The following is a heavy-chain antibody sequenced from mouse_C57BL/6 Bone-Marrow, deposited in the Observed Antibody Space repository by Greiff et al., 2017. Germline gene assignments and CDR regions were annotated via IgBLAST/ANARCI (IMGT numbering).Heavy chain of an antibody. D-gene: IGHD2-3*01. V-gene: IGHV1-64*01. J-gene: IGHJ3*01. CDR1: GYTFTSYW. CDR2: IHPNSGST. Sequence: QVQLQQPGAELVKPGASVKLSCKASGYTFTSYWMHWVKQRPGQGLEWIGMIHPNSGSTNYNEKFKSKDTLTVDKSSSTAYMQLSSLTSEDSAVYYCARSRSYDGRFAYGGQGTLVTVSA. CDR3: ARSRSYDGRFAY.